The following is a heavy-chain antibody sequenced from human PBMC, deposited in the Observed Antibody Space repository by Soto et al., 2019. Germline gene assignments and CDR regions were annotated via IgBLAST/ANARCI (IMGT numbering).Heavy chain of an antibody. J-gene: IGHJ6*02. Sequence: ASVKVSCKASGYTFTSYYMHRVRQAPGQGLEWMGIINPSGGSTSYAQKFQGRVTMTRDTSTSTVYMELSSLRSEDTAVYYCARALYYDILTGYYSPSYYYYGMDVWGQGTTVTVSS. V-gene: IGHV1-46*01. CDR3: ARALYYDILTGYYSPSYYYYGMDV. D-gene: IGHD3-9*01. CDR2: INPSGGST. CDR1: GYTFTSYY.